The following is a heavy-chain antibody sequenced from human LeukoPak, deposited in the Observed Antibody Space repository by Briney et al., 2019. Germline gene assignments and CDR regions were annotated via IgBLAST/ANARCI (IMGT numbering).Heavy chain of an antibody. Sequence: GASVKVSCKASGYTFTSYGISWVRQAPGQGLEWMGWISAYIGNTNYAQKLQGRVTMTTDTSTSTAYMELRSLRSDDTAVYYCARDYYDSSGYRWHAFDIWGQGTMVTVSS. CDR2: ISAYIGNT. CDR1: GYTFTSYG. V-gene: IGHV1-18*01. D-gene: IGHD3-22*01. J-gene: IGHJ3*02. CDR3: ARDYYDSSGYRWHAFDI.